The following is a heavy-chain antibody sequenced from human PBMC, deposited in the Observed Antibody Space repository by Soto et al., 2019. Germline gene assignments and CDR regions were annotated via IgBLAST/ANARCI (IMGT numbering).Heavy chain of an antibody. D-gene: IGHD4-17*01. V-gene: IGHV3-30-3*01. CDR3: AREDYGAHYFDF. CDR2: ISYDATKK. CDR1: GFVFRNYA. J-gene: IGHJ4*02. Sequence: QVQLVESGGGVVQSGRSLRLSCVASGFVFRNYAMHWVRQAPGKGLEWVAVISYDATKKNYADSVKGRLTVSRDNSKNTLYLEMNGLRPQYTTFYYCAREDYGAHYFDFWGPGTLVTVSS.